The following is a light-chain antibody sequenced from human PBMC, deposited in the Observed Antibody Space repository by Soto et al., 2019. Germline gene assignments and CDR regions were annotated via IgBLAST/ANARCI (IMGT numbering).Light chain of an antibody. Sequence: DIEMMQSISSVPASVGGTATVTGRASQNIDLFLNWYHQKTGRAPNLLIYGASTLQNGVPSRFSGSGSGTHFSLTISSLQPEDFGTYYCQESYSAPPLTFGAGTKVEIK. V-gene: IGKV1-39*01. CDR1: QNIDLF. J-gene: IGKJ4*01. CDR3: QESYSAPPLT. CDR2: GAS.